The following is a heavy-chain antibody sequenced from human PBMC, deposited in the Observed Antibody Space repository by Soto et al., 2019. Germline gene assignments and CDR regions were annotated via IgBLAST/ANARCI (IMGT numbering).Heavy chain of an antibody. V-gene: IGHV4-31*03. Sequence: SETLSLTCTVSGGSISSGGYYWSWIRQHPGKGLEWIGYIYYSGSTYYNPSLKSRVTISVDTSKNQFSLKLSSVTAADTAVYYCARVKGWPPQMVGIRYYYYMDVWGEGTTVTVSS. J-gene: IGHJ6*03. CDR2: IYYSGST. CDR3: ARVKGWPPQMVGIRYYYYMDV. D-gene: IGHD2-15*01. CDR1: GGSISSGGYY.